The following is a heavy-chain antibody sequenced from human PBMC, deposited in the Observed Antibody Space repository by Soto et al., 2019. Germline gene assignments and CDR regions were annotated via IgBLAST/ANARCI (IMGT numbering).Heavy chain of an antibody. CDR2: IYSGGST. V-gene: IGHV3-53*02. CDR1: GFTVSSNY. CDR3: ARSVGSYENWFDP. J-gene: IGHJ5*02. Sequence: EVQLVETGGGLIQPGGSLRLSCAASGFTVSSNYMSWVRQAPGKGLEWVSVIYSGGSTYYADSVKGRFTISRDNSKNTLYLQMNSLRAEDPAVYYCARSVGSYENWFDPWGQGTLVTVSS. D-gene: IGHD2-15*01.